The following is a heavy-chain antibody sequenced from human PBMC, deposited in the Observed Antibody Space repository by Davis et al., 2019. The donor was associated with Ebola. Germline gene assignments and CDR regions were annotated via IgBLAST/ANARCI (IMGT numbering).Heavy chain of an antibody. CDR2: IIPIFGAT. J-gene: IGHJ3*02. V-gene: IGHV1-69*13. D-gene: IGHD4-23*01. CDR3: TTGVYGGYAFDI. Sequence: SVKVSCKASGGTFSSYTINWVRQAPGQGLEWMGGIIPIFGATNYAQNFQGRLTITADQATSTTYMELRRLRSDDTALYYCTTGVYGGYAFDIWGLGTLVTVSS. CDR1: GGTFSSYT.